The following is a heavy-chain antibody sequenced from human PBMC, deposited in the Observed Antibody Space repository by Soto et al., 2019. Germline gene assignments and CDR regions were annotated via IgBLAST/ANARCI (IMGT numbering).Heavy chain of an antibody. CDR2: ISSNGGST. CDR3: ARDPDWEPLNYFDY. Sequence: GGSLRLSCAASGFTFSSYAMHWVRQAPGKGLEYVSAISSNGGSTYYANSVKGRFTISRDNSKNTLYLQMGSLRAEDMAVYYCARDPDWEPLNYFDYWGQGTLVTVSS. CDR1: GFTFSSYA. D-gene: IGHD3-9*01. J-gene: IGHJ4*02. V-gene: IGHV3-64*01.